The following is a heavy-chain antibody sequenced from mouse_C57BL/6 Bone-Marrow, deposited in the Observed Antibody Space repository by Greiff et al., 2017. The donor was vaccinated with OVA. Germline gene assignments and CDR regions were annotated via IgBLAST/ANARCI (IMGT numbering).Heavy chain of an antibody. Sequence: QVQLQQPGAELVRPGSSVKLSCKASGYTFTSYWMHWVKQRPGQGLEWIGYINPSSGYTKYNQKFKDKATLTADKSSSTAYMQLSSLTYEDSAVYYCARGWLRPRWGTGTTVTVSS. V-gene: IGHV1-7*01. CDR2: INPSSGYT. D-gene: IGHD2-2*01. CDR3: ARGWLRPR. J-gene: IGHJ1*03. CDR1: GYTFTSYW.